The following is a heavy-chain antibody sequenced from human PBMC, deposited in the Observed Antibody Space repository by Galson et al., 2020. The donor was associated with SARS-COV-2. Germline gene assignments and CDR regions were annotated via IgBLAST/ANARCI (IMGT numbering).Heavy chain of an antibody. J-gene: IGHJ4*02. CDR2: FDPEDGET. D-gene: IGHD3-22*01. V-gene: IGHV1-24*01. CDR3: ATVPYYYDSSGNPYYFDY. Sequence: ALVKVSCKVSGYTLTELSMHWVRQAPGKGLEWMGGFDPEDGETIYAQKFQGRVTMTEDTSTDTAYMELSSLRSEDTAVYYCATVPYYYDSSGNPYYFDYWGQGTLVTVSS. CDR1: GYTLTELS.